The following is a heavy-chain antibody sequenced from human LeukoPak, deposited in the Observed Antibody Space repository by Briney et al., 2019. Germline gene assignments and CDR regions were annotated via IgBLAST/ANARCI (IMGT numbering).Heavy chain of an antibody. Sequence: PGGSLRLSCAASGFTFSHFWMHWVRQAPGKGLEWVSAISGSGGSTYHADSVKGRFTISRDNSKNTLYLQMNSLRAEDTAVYYCAKDRRSNGDWGQGTLVTVSS. CDR3: AKDRRSNGD. CDR1: GFTFSHFW. J-gene: IGHJ4*02. CDR2: ISGSGGST. V-gene: IGHV3-23*01. D-gene: IGHD4-17*01.